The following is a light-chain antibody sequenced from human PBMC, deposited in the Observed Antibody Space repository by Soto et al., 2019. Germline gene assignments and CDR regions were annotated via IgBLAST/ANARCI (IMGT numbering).Light chain of an antibody. CDR2: EVS. Sequence: QSVLTQPASVSGSPGQSITIPCTGTSSDVGGYDYVSWYQQHPAKAPKLMIYEVSNRPSGVSNRFSASKSGNTASLTISGLQAEDEADYYCSSYTSSSTLVFGTGTKVTVL. CDR1: SSDVGGYDY. J-gene: IGLJ1*01. V-gene: IGLV2-14*01. CDR3: SSYTSSSTLV.